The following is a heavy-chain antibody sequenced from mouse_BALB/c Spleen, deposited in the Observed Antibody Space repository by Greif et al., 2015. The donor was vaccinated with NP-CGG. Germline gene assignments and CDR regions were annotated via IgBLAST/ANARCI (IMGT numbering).Heavy chain of an antibody. CDR1: GYTFTSYY. CDR2: INPSNGGT. Sequence: QVQLQQSGAELVKPGASVKLSCKASGYTFTSYYMYWVKQRPGQGLEWIGEINPSNGGTNFNEKFKSKATLTVDKSSSTAYMQLSSLTSEDSAVYYCTRYYRYDQYAMDYWGQGTSVTASS. J-gene: IGHJ4*01. CDR3: TRYYRYDQYAMDY. D-gene: IGHD2-14*01. V-gene: IGHV1S81*02.